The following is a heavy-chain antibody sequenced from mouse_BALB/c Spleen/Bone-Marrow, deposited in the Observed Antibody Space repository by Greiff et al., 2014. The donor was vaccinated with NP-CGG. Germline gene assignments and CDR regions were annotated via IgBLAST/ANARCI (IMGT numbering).Heavy chain of an antibody. D-gene: IGHD2-2*01. CDR3: ARSCGAYGYDGGYYFDY. CDR2: ISCYNGAT. CDR1: GYSFTGYY. J-gene: IGHJ2*01. V-gene: IGHV1S34*01. Sequence: LVKTGASVKISCKASGYSFTGYYMHWVKQSHGKSLEWIGYISCYNGATSYNQKFKGKATFTVDTSSSTAYMQFNSLTSEGTAVYYCARSCGAYGYDGGYYFDYWGQGTTLTASS.